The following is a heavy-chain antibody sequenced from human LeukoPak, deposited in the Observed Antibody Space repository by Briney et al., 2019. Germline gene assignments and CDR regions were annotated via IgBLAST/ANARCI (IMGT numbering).Heavy chain of an antibody. CDR1: LSIFTGYH. CDR2: IHPNSGGT. D-gene: IGHD1-1*01. V-gene: IGHV1-2*02. Sequence: SVKVSCKASLSIFTGYHMHWVGQARGQGVGWMGWIHPNSGGTNYAQKFQGRVTLTRDTSISTAYMDLSRLRSDDTAVYYCARDGNFDYWGQGTLVTVSS. J-gene: IGHJ4*02. CDR3: ARDGNFDY.